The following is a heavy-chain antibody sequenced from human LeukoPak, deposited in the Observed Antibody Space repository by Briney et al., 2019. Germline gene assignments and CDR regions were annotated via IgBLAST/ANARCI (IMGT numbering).Heavy chain of an antibody. Sequence: GGSLRLSCATSGFTFSDYYMSWIRQAPGKGLEWVSYISSSGTYINSADSVKGRFTISRDYPKNSLYLQMSSLRAEDTAVYYCARQGGDILTGYLDYWGQGILVTVSS. D-gene: IGHD3-9*01. V-gene: IGHV3-11*03. CDR1: GFTFSDYY. J-gene: IGHJ4*02. CDR2: ISSSGTYI. CDR3: ARQGGDILTGYLDY.